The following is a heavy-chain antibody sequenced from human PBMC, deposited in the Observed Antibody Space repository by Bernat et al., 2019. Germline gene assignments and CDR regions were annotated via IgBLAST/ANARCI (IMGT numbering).Heavy chain of an antibody. D-gene: IGHD1-14*01. Sequence: QVQLQQWGAGLLKPSETLSLTCAVYGGSFSGYYWSWIRQPPGKGLEWIGEINHSGSTNYNPSLKSRVTISVDTSKNQFSLKLSSVTAADTAVYYCARLAPEDLWGQGTLVTVSS. CDR2: INHSGST. V-gene: IGHV4-34*01. J-gene: IGHJ4*02. CDR3: ARLAPEDL. CDR1: GGSFSGYY.